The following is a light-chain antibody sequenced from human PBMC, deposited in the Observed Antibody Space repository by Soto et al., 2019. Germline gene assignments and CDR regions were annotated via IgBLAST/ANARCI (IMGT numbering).Light chain of an antibody. CDR1: QSVGGF. Sequence: EIVLTQSPATLSLSPGERATLSCRASQSVGGFLAWYQQKSGQAPRLLIYDTSKRATGIPARFSGSGSGTDFTLTISSLEPEDFAIYHCQHRSNWPPMYTVGQGTKVDIK. J-gene: IGKJ2*01. V-gene: IGKV3-11*01. CDR3: QHRSNWPPMYT. CDR2: DTS.